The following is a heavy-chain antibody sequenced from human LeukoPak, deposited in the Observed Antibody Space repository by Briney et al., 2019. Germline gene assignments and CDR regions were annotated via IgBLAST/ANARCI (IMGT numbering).Heavy chain of an antibody. V-gene: IGHV3-23*01. Sequence: GGSLRLSCAASGFTFSSYAMSWVRQAPGKGLEWVSAISGSGGSTYYADSVKGRFTISRDNSKNTLYLQMNSLRAEDTAVYYCAKDINYDFWSGYFGYWGQGTLVTVSS. CDR2: ISGSGGST. J-gene: IGHJ4*02. CDR1: GFTFSSYA. CDR3: AKDINYDFWSGYFGY. D-gene: IGHD3-3*01.